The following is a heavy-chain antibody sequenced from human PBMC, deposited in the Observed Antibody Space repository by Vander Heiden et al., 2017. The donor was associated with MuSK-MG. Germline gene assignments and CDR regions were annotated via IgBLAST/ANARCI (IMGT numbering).Heavy chain of an antibody. V-gene: IGHV4-38-2*02. CDR1: GYSISSGYY. Sequence: QVQLQESCPGLVKPSETLSLTCTVSGYSISSGYYWGWIRQPPGKGLEWIGSIYHSGSTYYNPSLKSRVTISVDTSKNQFSLKLSSVTAADTAVYYCARGRWYLGDYWGQGTLVTVSS. J-gene: IGHJ4*02. D-gene: IGHD6-13*01. CDR2: IYHSGST. CDR3: ARGRWYLGDY.